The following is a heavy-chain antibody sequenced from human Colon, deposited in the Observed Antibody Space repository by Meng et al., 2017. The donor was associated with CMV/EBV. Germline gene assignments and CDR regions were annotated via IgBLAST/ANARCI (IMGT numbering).Heavy chain of an antibody. J-gene: IGHJ6*02. V-gene: IGHV3-23*01. D-gene: IGHD4-17*01. CDR3: ARSLHHYYYYGMDV. CDR2: ISGSGGST. Sequence: GESLKISCAASGFTFSSYAMSWVRQAPGKGLEWVSAISGSGGSTYYADSVKGRFTISRDNSKNTLYLQMNSLRAEDTAVYYCARSLHHYYYYGMDVWAQGTTVTVSS. CDR1: GFTFSSYA.